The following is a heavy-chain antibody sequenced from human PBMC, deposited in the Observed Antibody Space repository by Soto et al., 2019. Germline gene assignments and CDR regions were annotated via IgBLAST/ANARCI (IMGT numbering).Heavy chain of an antibody. CDR1: GYTFTGYY. CDR2: INPNSGGT. CDR3: ARQLDATTEFDY. V-gene: IGHV1-2*04. D-gene: IGHD1-1*01. J-gene: IGHJ4*02. Sequence: ASVKVSCKASGYTFTGYYMHWVRQAPGQGLEWMGWINPNSGGTNYAQKFQGWVTMTRDTSISTAYLELSRLRSDDTAVYYCARQLDATTEFDYWGQGTLVTVSS.